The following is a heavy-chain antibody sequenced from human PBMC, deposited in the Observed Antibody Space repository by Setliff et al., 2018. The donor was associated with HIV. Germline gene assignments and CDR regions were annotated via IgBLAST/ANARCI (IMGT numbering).Heavy chain of an antibody. V-gene: IGHV4-59*11. CDR2: VYYGAST. J-gene: IGHJ3*01. CDR1: GGSISTHY. Sequence: PSETLSLTCTVSGGSISTHYWSWIRQPPGKGLEWIGTVYYGASTIYTPSLNSRVIISVDTSKSQFSLNLSSVTAADTAVYYCARAPPGIQNDAFDVWGQGTMVTVSS. CDR3: ARAPPGIQNDAFDV.